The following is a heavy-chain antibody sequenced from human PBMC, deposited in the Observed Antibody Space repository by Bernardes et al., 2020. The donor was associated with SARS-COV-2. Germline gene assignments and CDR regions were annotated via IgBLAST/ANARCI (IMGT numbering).Heavy chain of an antibody. J-gene: IGHJ4*02. CDR2: IKQDGSEK. Sequence: SLRLSCAVSGFTFSFYWMSWVRQAPGKGLEWVANIKQDGSEKYYVDSVKGRFTISRDIAKNSLYLQMNSLRAEDTAVYYCARVTAETYGYWGQGTLVTVSS. CDR3: ARVTAETYGY. D-gene: IGHD2-21*02. V-gene: IGHV3-7*01. CDR1: GFTFSFYW.